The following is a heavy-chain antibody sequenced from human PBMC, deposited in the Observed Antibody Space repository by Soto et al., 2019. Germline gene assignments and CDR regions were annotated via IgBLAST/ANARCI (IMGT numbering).Heavy chain of an antibody. CDR1: GFTFSSYS. CDR2: ISSSSSTI. Sequence: SLRLSCAASGFTFSSYSMNWVRQAPGKGLEWVSYISSSSSTIYYADSVKGRFTISRDNAKNSLYLQMNSPRAEDTAVYYCARFLKGYGSGSYPEHGMDVWGQGTTVTVSS. J-gene: IGHJ6*02. V-gene: IGHV3-48*01. CDR3: ARFLKGYGSGSYPEHGMDV. D-gene: IGHD3-10*01.